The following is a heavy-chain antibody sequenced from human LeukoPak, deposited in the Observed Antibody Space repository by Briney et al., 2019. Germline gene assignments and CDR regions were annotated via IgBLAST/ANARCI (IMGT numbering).Heavy chain of an antibody. D-gene: IGHD2-8*01. V-gene: IGHV3-43D*03. Sequence: GGSLRLSCAASGFTFDDYAMHWVRQAPGKGLEWVSLISWDGGSTYYADSVKGRFTISRDNSKNSLYLQMNSLRAEDTALYYCAKGAVVLMVYAHFDYWSQGTLVTVSS. CDR2: ISWDGGST. J-gene: IGHJ4*02. CDR3: AKGAVVLMVYAHFDY. CDR1: GFTFDDYA.